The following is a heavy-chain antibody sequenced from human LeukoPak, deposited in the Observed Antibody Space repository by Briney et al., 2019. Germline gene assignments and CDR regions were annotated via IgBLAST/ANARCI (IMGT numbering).Heavy chain of an antibody. CDR3: ARVLYYYDSSGYYDTGY. Sequence: PGGSLRLSCAASGFTFSSYAMSWVRQAPGKGLEWVSAISGSGGSTYYADSVKGRFTISRDNSKNTLYLQMNSLRAEDTAVYYCARVLYYYDSSGYYDTGYWGQGTLVTVSS. CDR2: ISGSGGST. J-gene: IGHJ4*02. CDR1: GFTFSSYA. D-gene: IGHD3-22*01. V-gene: IGHV3-23*01.